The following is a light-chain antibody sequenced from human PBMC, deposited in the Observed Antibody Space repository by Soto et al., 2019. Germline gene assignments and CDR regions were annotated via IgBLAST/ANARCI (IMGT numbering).Light chain of an antibody. V-gene: IGKV3-15*01. CDR1: QSVSTN. CDR2: GAS. CDR3: QQFHNWPPIT. Sequence: EIVMTQSPATLSVSPGERATLSCRASQSVSTNLAWYQQKPGQAPRLLIYGASTRATGIPARFSGSGSGTEFTLTISSLQSEDFAVYYCQQFHNWPPITFGHGTRLEI. J-gene: IGKJ5*01.